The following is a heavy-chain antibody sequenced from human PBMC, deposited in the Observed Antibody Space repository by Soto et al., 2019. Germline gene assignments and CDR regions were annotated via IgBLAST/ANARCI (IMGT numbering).Heavy chain of an antibody. CDR3: ERERSSGYPPGSFDP. V-gene: IGHV3-21*01. J-gene: IGHJ5*02. CDR1: GFTFSSYS. D-gene: IGHD3-22*01. Sequence: PGGSLRLSCAASGFTFSSYSMNWVRQAPGKGLEWVSSISSSSSYIYYADSVKGRFTISRDNAKNSLYLQMNRLRAEDTAVYYCERERSSGYPPGSFDPWGQGTLVTVSS. CDR2: ISSSSSYI.